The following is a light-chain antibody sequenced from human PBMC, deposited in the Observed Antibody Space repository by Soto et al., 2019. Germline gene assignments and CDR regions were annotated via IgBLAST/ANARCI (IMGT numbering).Light chain of an antibody. V-gene: IGKV3-15*01. J-gene: IGKJ1*01. CDR3: QQYNNWPRT. Sequence: ETAMAQSPATLSLSPGERANLSCRASQSVSSNLAWYQQKPGQAPRLLIYGASTRATGIAARFSGSGSGTEFTLTISSLQSEDFAIYYCQQYNNWPRTFGQGTNVEIK. CDR2: GAS. CDR1: QSVSSN.